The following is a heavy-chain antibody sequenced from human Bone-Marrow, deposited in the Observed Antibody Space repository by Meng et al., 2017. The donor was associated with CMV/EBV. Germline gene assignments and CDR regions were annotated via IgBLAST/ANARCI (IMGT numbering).Heavy chain of an antibody. CDR2: IRYDGSNK. J-gene: IGHJ4*02. V-gene: IGHV3-30*02. CDR3: AKEFRYCSSTSC. D-gene: IGHD2-2*01. CDR1: GFTFSSYG. Sequence: GGSLRLSFAASGFTFSSYGMHWVRQAPGKGLEWGAFIRYDGSNKYYADSVKGRFTISRDNSKNTLYLQMNSLRAEDTAVYYCAKEFRYCSSTSCWGQGTLVTVSS.